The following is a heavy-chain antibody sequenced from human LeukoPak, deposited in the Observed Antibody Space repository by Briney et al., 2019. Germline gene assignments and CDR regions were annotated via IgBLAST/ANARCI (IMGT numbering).Heavy chain of an antibody. J-gene: IGHJ4*02. CDR3: AKSQYSFGSGSTRPLFDY. CDR1: GYIFTDYY. Sequence: ASVKVSCKPSGYIFTDYYIHWVRQARGQGLEWMGWINPSSGGTYFAQKFEASVTLTRDTSINTAYMEMRGLTSDDTAVYYCAKSQYSFGSGSTRPLFDYWGQGTLVTVSS. CDR2: INPSSGGT. V-gene: IGHV1-2*02. D-gene: IGHD3-10*01.